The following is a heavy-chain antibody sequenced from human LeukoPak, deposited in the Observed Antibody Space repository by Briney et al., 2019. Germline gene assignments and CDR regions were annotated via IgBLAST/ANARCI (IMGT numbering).Heavy chain of an antibody. V-gene: IGHV1-2*02. D-gene: IGHD6-6*01. CDR1: GYTFTGYY. CDR3: ARDLVEYSSSSGPYYYYGMDV. CDR2: INPNSGGT. J-gene: IGHJ6*02. Sequence: ASVKVSCKASGYTFTGYYMHWVRQAPGQGLEWMGWINPNSGGTNYAQKFQGRVTMTRDTSISTAYMELSGLRSDDTAVYYCARDLVEYSSSSGPYYYYGMDVWGQGTTVTVSS.